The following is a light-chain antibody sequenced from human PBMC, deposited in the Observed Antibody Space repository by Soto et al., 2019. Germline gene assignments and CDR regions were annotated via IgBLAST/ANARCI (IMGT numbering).Light chain of an antibody. Sequence: DIQMTQSPSTLSASVGDRVTITCRASQSISSWLAWYQQKPGKAPKLLIYDASSLESGVPSRFSGSGSGTEFTLTISSLQPDDFATYYCQQYNSYSAFGLRTKVEIK. CDR1: QSISSW. J-gene: IGKJ1*01. CDR2: DAS. V-gene: IGKV1-5*01. CDR3: QQYNSYSA.